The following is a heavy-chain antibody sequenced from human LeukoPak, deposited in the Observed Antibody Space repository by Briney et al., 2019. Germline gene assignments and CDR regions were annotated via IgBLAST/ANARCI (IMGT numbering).Heavy chain of an antibody. CDR3: AKDLRSGCWFDP. V-gene: IGHV3-30*02. CDR1: GFTFSSYG. Sequence: GGSLRLSCAASGFTFSSYGMHWVRQAPGKGLEWVSFIQFDGSNKYYADSVKGRFTISRDNSKNTLYLQMNSLRAEDTAVYYCAKDLRSGCWFDPWGQGTLVTVSS. D-gene: IGHD6-19*01. J-gene: IGHJ5*02. CDR2: IQFDGSNK.